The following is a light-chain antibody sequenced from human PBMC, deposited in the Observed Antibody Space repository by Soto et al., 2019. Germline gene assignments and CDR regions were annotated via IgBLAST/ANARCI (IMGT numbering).Light chain of an antibody. CDR3: QKDNSAPRT. CDR1: QGISTY. J-gene: IGKJ1*01. Sequence: DIQMTQSPSSLSASVGDRVTITCRASQGISTYLAWYQQKPGKVPKLLIYAASTLQSGVPSRFSGSGSGTDFTLTISSLQPDDVATDYCQKDNSAPRTCGQGTKVEIK. CDR2: AAS. V-gene: IGKV1-27*01.